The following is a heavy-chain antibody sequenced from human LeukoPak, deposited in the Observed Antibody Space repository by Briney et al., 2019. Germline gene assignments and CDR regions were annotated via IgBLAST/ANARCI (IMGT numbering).Heavy chain of an antibody. V-gene: IGHV4-34*01. Sequence: SETLSPTCAVYGGSFSGYYWSWIRQPPGKGLEWIGEINHSGSTNYNPSLKSRVTISVDTSKNQFSLKLSSVTAADTAVYYCASWGRWASIVPHWFDPWGQGTLVTVSS. J-gene: IGHJ5*02. CDR3: ASWGRWASIVPHWFDP. CDR1: GGSFSGYY. D-gene: IGHD3-16*01. CDR2: INHSGST.